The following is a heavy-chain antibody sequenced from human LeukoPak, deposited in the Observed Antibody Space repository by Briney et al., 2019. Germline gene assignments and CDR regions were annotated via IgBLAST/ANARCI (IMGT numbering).Heavy chain of an antibody. D-gene: IGHD3-10*01. CDR3: ARDLRPW. CDR1: GFTFSSYA. J-gene: IGHJ4*02. V-gene: IGHV3-30*04. Sequence: PGGSLRLSCAASGFTFSSYAMHWVRQAPGKGLEWVAVISYDGSNKYYADSVKGRFTISRDNSKNTLYLQMNSLRAEDTAVYYCARDLRPWWGQGTLVTVSS. CDR2: ISYDGSNK.